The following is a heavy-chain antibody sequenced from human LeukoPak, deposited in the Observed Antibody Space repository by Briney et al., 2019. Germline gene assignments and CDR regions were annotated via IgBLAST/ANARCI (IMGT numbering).Heavy chain of an antibody. V-gene: IGHV3-23*01. Sequence: GGSLRLSCAASGFSFSSYAMSWVRQAPGKGLGWVSAISGSGGSTYYADSVKGRFTISRDSSKNTLYLQMNSLRAEDTAVYYCAKDLSIVGATYFDYWGQGTLVTVSS. D-gene: IGHD1-26*01. CDR3: AKDLSIVGATYFDY. CDR1: GFSFSSYA. CDR2: ISGSGGST. J-gene: IGHJ4*02.